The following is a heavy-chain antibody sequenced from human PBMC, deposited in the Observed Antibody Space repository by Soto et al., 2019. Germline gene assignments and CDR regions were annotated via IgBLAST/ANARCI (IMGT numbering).Heavy chain of an antibody. Sequence: PSETLSLTCTVSGDSISSSNSYWGWIRHPPGKGLEWIGAVYNSGTTYYSPSLKSRVTVSVDTSKSQFSLKLTSVTAADTALYYCARHDGIVGASKFWGQGTLVTVSS. D-gene: IGHD1-26*01. CDR1: GDSISSSNSY. J-gene: IGHJ4*02. CDR2: VYNSGTT. CDR3: ARHDGIVGASKF. V-gene: IGHV4-39*01.